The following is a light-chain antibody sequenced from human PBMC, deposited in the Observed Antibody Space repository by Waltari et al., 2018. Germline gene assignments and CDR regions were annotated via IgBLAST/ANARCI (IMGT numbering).Light chain of an antibody. Sequence: SSQLTQDPAVSVALGQTVRITCQGDSLRSYYASWYRQKPGQVPLLVMYGGNRRPSGIPDRFSGSHSGNTASLTITGAQAEDEADYYCLSRDNNGNEGVFAGGTKVTVL. V-gene: IGLV3-19*01. CDR3: LSRDNNGNEGV. CDR2: GGN. J-gene: IGLJ3*02. CDR1: SLRSYY.